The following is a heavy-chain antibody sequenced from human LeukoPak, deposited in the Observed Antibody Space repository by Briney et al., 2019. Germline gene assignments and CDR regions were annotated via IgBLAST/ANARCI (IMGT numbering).Heavy chain of an antibody. CDR2: IYTSGST. Sequence: SETLSLTCTVSGGSISSYYWSWIRQPAGKGLEWIGRIYTSGSTNYNPSLKSRVTMSVDTSKNQFSLKLSSVTAADTAVYYCARGPFTIFGVVINKQGYFQHWGQGTLVTVSS. CDR1: GGSISSYY. V-gene: IGHV4-4*07. J-gene: IGHJ1*01. CDR3: ARGPFTIFGVVINKQGYFQH. D-gene: IGHD3-3*01.